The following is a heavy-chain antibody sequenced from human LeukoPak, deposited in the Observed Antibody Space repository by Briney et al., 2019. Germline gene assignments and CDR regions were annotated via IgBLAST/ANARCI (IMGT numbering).Heavy chain of an antibody. CDR1: GGTFSSYA. Sequence: SVKVSCKASGGTFSSYAISWVRQAPGQGLEWMGGIIPIFGTANYAQKFQGRVTITADESTSTAYMELSSLRSEDTAVYYCATCVQRYNWNDRQLDYWGQGTLVTVSS. V-gene: IGHV1-69*13. CDR3: ATCVQRYNWNDRQLDY. CDR2: IIPIFGTA. D-gene: IGHD1-1*01. J-gene: IGHJ4*02.